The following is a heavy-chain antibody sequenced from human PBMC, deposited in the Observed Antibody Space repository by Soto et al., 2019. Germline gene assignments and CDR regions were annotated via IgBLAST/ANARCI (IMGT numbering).Heavy chain of an antibody. D-gene: IGHD2-2*01. CDR1: GYTFTNNG. J-gene: IGHJ6*02. CDR3: ARDPRVPKYAKDMDV. Sequence: ASVKVSCKASGYTFTNNGVSWVRQAPGQGLEWVGWINGYNGDTSHPQKLQGRVTLTTDTSTSTAYMELRSLRFDDTAVYYCARDPRVPKYAKDMDVGGQGTGVTVS. V-gene: IGHV1-18*01. CDR2: INGYNGDT.